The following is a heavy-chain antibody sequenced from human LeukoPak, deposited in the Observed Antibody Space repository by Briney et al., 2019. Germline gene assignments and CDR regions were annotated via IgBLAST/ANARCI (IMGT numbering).Heavy chain of an antibody. J-gene: IGHJ4*02. CDR1: GVSISSYY. D-gene: IGHD5-18*01. CDR3: ARGRRRYSYGPYYFDY. V-gene: IGHV4-34*01. CDR2: INHSGST. Sequence: SETLSLTCTVSGVSISSYYWSWIRQPPGKGLEWIGEINHSGSTNYNPSLKSRVTISVDTSKNQFSLKLSSVTAADTAVYYCARGRRRYSYGPYYFDYWGQGTLVTVSS.